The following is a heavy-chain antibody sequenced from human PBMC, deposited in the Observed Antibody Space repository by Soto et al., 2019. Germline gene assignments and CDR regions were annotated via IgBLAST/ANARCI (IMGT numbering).Heavy chain of an antibody. V-gene: IGHV3-30-3*01. CDR3: ARDKGRVFDY. J-gene: IGHJ4*02. CDR2: ISYDGSNK. Sequence: QVQLVESGGGVVQPGRSLRLSCAASGFTFSSYAMHWVRQAPGKGLEWVAVISYDGSNKYYADSVKGRFTISRDNSKNTLYLQMNRLRAEDTAVYYCARDKGRVFDYWGQGTLVTVSS. CDR1: GFTFSSYA.